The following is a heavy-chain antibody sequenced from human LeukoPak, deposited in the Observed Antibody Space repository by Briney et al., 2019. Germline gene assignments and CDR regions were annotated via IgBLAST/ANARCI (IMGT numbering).Heavy chain of an antibody. J-gene: IGHJ3*02. V-gene: IGHV4-34*01. CDR2: INHSGST. Sequence: SETLSLTCAVYGGSFSGYYWSWIRQPPGKGLEWIGEINHSGSTNYNPSLKSRVTISVDTSKNQFSLKLSSVTAADTAVYYCARVGIQLDNAFDIWGQGTMVTVSS. CDR3: ARVGIQLDNAFDI. CDR1: GGSFSGYY. D-gene: IGHD5-18*01.